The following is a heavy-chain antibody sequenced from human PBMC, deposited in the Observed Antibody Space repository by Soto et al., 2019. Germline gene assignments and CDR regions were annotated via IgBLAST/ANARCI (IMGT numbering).Heavy chain of an antibody. CDR3: ARVGGERAFTEAFDI. J-gene: IGHJ3*02. Sequence: ASVKVSCKASGYTFTSYDINWVRQATGQGLEWMGWMNPNSGNTGYAQKFQGRVTMTRNTSISTAYMELSSLGSEGTAVYYCARVGGERAFTEAFDIWGQGTMVTVSS. D-gene: IGHD3-16*01. CDR1: GYTFTSYD. V-gene: IGHV1-8*02. CDR2: MNPNSGNT.